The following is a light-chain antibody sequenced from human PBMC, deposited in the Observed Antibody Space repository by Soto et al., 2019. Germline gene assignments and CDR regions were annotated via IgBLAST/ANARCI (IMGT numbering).Light chain of an antibody. V-gene: IGKV1-5*01. Sequence: DIQMTQSPSTLSASVGDRVTITCRASQSISRWLVWYQQKAGKAPKLLIYDASNLQSGVPSRFSGSGSGTEFTLTISSLQPDDVATYYCQQYNSYSRKFGQGTKVEIK. CDR1: QSISRW. J-gene: IGKJ1*01. CDR2: DAS. CDR3: QQYNSYSRK.